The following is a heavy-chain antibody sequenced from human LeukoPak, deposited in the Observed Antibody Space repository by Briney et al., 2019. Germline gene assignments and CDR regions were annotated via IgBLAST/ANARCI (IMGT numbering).Heavy chain of an antibody. D-gene: IGHD6-13*01. Sequence: ASVKVSCKASGYTFTSYAMNWVRQAPGQGLEWMGWINTNTGNPTYAQGFTGRFVFSLDTSVSTAYLQISSLKAEDTAVYYCAREAGYSSSWSPDWFDPWGQGTLVTVSS. CDR3: AREAGYSSSWSPDWFDP. CDR2: INTNTGNP. J-gene: IGHJ5*02. V-gene: IGHV7-4-1*02. CDR1: GYTFTSYA.